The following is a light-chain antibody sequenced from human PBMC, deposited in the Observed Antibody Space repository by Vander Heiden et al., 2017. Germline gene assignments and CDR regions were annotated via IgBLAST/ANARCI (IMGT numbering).Light chain of an antibody. CDR1: SSNIEGSS. CDR2: DDD. Sequence: QSVLTQPPSVSAASGQRVTISCPGSSSNIEGSSVSWCQQVPGTVAKLLIYDDDKRPSGIPDRFSGSKSATSATLVITGLQTGDEANYYCGTWDSSLSVVVFGGGTKLTVL. CDR3: GTWDSSLSVVV. J-gene: IGLJ2*01. V-gene: IGLV1-51*01.